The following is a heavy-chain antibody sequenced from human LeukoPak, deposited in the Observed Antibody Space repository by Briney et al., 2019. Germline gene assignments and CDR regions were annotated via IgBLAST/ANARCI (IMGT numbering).Heavy chain of an antibody. J-gene: IGHJ4*02. CDR3: ARDSWKQQLSLYFDY. D-gene: IGHD6-13*01. Sequence: GGSLRLSCAASGFTFSDYHMTWIRQAPGKGLEWVSYISGSSSNTNYTDSVKGRFTISRDNAKNSLYLQMNSLRDEDTAVYYCARDSWKQQLSLYFDYWGQGTLVTVSS. CDR2: ISGSSSNT. V-gene: IGHV3-11*06. CDR1: GFTFSDYH.